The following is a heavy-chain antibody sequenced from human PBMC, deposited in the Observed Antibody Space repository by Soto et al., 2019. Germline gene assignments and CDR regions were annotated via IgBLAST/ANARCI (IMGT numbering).Heavy chain of an antibody. CDR1: GFTFSSYA. V-gene: IGHV3-23*01. CDR3: AVEYGGWDPQLSY. Sequence: EVQLLESGGGLLQPGGSLRLSCAASGFTFSSYAMSWVRQAPGRGLEWVSAVSSDGVSTFYADSVKGRFTISRDKSNNALYLQMNSPRAEDTAFYYCAVEYGGWDPQLSYWGQGTLVTVSA. D-gene: IGHD2-8*02. CDR2: VSSDGVST. J-gene: IGHJ4*02.